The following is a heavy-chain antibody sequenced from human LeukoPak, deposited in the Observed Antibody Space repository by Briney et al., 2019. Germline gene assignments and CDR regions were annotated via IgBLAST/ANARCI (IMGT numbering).Heavy chain of an antibody. CDR2: ISAYNDNT. Sequence: GASVKVSCKASGYTFTSYVISWVRQAPGQGLEWMGWISAYNDNTNYAQKLQGRVTMTTDTSTSTAYMEVRSLKSDDTAVYYCAGGPAYCGGDCYFDYWGQGTLVTVSS. CDR1: GYTFTSYV. V-gene: IGHV1-18*01. CDR3: AGGPAYCGGDCYFDY. D-gene: IGHD2-21*02. J-gene: IGHJ4*02.